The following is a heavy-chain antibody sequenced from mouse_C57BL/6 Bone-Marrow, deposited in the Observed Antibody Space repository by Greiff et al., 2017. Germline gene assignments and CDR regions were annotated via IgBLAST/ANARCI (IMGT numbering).Heavy chain of an antibody. CDR1: GFTFSNYW. CDR3: TSLYSNYFRDY. CDR2: IRLKSDNYAT. J-gene: IGHJ4*01. Sequence: EVKLVESGGGLVQPGGSMKLSCVASGFTFSNYWMNWVRQSPEKGLEWVAQIRLKSDNYATHYAESVKGRFTISRDDSKSSVYLQMNNLRAEDTGIYYCTSLYSNYFRDYWGQGTSVTVSS. V-gene: IGHV6-3*01. D-gene: IGHD2-5*01.